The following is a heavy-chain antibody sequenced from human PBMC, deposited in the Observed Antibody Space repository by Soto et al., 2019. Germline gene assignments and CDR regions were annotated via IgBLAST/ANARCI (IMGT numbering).Heavy chain of an antibody. CDR3: VTGDNADY. Sequence: GSLRLSCAASGITTSTYWMGWFRQAPGRGLDWVATIKHDGTERYYMDSLKGRFTISRDNAINSLYLQMSSLRAEDTAVYFCVTGDNADYWGQGTLVTVSS. V-gene: IGHV3-7*03. CDR2: IKHDGTER. J-gene: IGHJ4*02. D-gene: IGHD1-1*01. CDR1: GITTSTYW.